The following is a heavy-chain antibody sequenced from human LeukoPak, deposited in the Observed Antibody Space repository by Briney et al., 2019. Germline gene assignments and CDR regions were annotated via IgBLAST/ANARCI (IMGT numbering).Heavy chain of an antibody. CDR2: ISSSSSYI. CDR1: GFTFSSYS. Sequence: GGSLRLSCAASGFTFSSYSMNWVRQAPGRGLEWVSSISSSSSYIYYADSVKGRFTISRDNAKNSLYLQMNSLRPEDTAVYYCARDSRGTTFDYWGRGTLVTVSS. V-gene: IGHV3-21*01. J-gene: IGHJ4*02. D-gene: IGHD3-16*01. CDR3: ARDSRGTTFDY.